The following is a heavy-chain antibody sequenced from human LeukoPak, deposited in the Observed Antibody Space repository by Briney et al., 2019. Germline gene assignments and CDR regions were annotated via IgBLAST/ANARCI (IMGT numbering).Heavy chain of an antibody. CDR2: MNPNSGHT. CDR1: GYSFASYD. Sequence: GASVRVSCKASGYSFASYDINWVRQAPGQGLEWMGWMNPNSGHTGYAQKFQGRVTMTSDTSITTAYMDLSSLISEDTAVYYCARDQEGIAAAGMDYWGQGTLVTVSS. D-gene: IGHD6-13*01. V-gene: IGHV1-8*01. J-gene: IGHJ4*02. CDR3: ARDQEGIAAAGMDY.